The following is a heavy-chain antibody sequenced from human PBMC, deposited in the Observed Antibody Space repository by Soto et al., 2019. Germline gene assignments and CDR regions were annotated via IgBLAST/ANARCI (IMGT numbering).Heavy chain of an antibody. J-gene: IGHJ4*02. CDR1: GFTFSSFA. Sequence: GGSLRLSCAASGFTFSSFAMHWVRQAPGKGLEWVAVISHDGSNNYYAGSVKGRFTISRDNSNNTLYLQINSLRGEDTAVYYCAKGQTSFDILTGQDYWGQGTLVTVSS. CDR2: ISHDGSNN. V-gene: IGHV3-30*18. D-gene: IGHD3-9*01. CDR3: AKGQTSFDILTGQDY.